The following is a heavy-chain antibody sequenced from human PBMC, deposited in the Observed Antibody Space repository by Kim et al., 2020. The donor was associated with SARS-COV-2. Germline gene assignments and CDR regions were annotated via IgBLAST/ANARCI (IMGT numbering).Heavy chain of an antibody. CDR1: GFTFSGSA. Sequence: GGSLRLSCAASGFTFSGSAMHWVRQASGKGLEWVGRIRSKANSYATAYAASVKGRFTISRDDSKNTAYLQMNSLKTEDTAVYYCTRLSIVGATDWGQGTLVTVSS. CDR3: TRLSIVGATD. V-gene: IGHV3-73*01. J-gene: IGHJ4*02. D-gene: IGHD1-26*01. CDR2: IRSKANSYAT.